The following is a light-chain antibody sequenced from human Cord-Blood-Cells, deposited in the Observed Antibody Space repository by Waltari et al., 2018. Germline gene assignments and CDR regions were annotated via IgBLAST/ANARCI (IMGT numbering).Light chain of an antibody. V-gene: IGKV1-39*01. J-gene: IGKJ3*01. CDR1: QSISSY. CDR2: AAS. Sequence: DIQMTQSPSSLSASVGDRVTITCRASQSISSYLNWYQQKPGKAPKLLIYAASRLQSGVPSRFSDSGSGTDFTLTISSLQPEDFATYYCQQSYSTPFTFGPGTKVDIK. CDR3: QQSYSTPFT.